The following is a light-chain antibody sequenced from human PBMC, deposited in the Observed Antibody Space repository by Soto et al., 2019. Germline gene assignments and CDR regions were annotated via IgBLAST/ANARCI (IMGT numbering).Light chain of an antibody. CDR2: NTS. J-gene: IGKJ1*01. CDR3: QYWHDYCWT. Sequence: DIQLTQSPSTLSTSVGDRVTVSCRASQSINSWLAWYQQKPGKAPKLLIYNTSNLESGVPPRFGGSGSGTEFTLTISSLQPDDSATYSCQYWHDYCWTFGQGTKVEIK. V-gene: IGKV1-5*03. CDR1: QSINSW.